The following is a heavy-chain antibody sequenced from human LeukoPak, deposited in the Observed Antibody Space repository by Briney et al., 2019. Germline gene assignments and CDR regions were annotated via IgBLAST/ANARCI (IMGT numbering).Heavy chain of an antibody. D-gene: IGHD5-18*01. Sequence: GRSLRLSCAASGLTFNSFDMTWVRQAPGKGLEWVSYISSSGGIIYYADSVKGRFTISRDNTKNSLCLQMSSLRAEDTAVYYCARVRYSYGHFDYWGQGALVTVSA. CDR3: ARVRYSYGHFDY. J-gene: IGHJ4*02. CDR1: GLTFNSFD. V-gene: IGHV3-48*03. CDR2: ISSSGGII.